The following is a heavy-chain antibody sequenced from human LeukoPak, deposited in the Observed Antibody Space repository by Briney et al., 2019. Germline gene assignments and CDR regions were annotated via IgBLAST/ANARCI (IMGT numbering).Heavy chain of an antibody. J-gene: IGHJ6*04. D-gene: IGHD3-10*02. CDR3: AELGITMIGGV. Sequence: GGSLRLSCAASGFTFDDYTMHWVRLAPGKGLEWVSYISSSGSTIYYADSVKGRFTISRDNAKNSLYLQMNSLRAEDTAVYYCAELGITMIGGVWGKGTTVTISS. V-gene: IGHV3-48*03. CDR1: GFTFDDYT. CDR2: ISSSGSTI.